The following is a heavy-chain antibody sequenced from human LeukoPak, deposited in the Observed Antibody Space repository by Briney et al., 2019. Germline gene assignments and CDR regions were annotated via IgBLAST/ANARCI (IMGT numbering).Heavy chain of an antibody. D-gene: IGHD3/OR15-3a*01. CDR3: ARVGLDWGSIDY. J-gene: IGHJ4*02. CDR2: INHRGST. Sequence: SETLSLICTVYGGSFSPYYWNWIRQPPGKGLEWIGEINHRGSTTYNPSLKSRVIISLDTSKNQFSLKLSSVTAADTAVYYCARVGLDWGSIDYWGQGTLVTVSS. CDR1: GGSFSPYY. V-gene: IGHV4-34*01.